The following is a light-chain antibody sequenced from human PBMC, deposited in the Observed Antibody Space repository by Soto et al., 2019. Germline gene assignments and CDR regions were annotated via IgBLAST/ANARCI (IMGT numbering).Light chain of an antibody. Sequence: EIVMTQSPATLSVSPGERATLSCRASQSVSSNLAWYQQKPGQAPRLLIYGASARATGIPARFSGSGSGTEFTLTISSLQSEHFVVYYCQQYNKWPWTFGQGTTVDIK. CDR2: GAS. CDR3: QQYNKWPWT. V-gene: IGKV3-15*01. J-gene: IGKJ1*01. CDR1: QSVSSN.